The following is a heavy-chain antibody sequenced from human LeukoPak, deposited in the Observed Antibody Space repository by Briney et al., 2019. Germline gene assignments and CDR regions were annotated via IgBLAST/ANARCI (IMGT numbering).Heavy chain of an antibody. CDR2: ISAYNGNT. V-gene: IGHV1-18*01. D-gene: IGHD2-15*01. CDR3: TVVVAATTSKSAKRRNYYFDY. CDR1: GYTFTSYG. J-gene: IGHJ4*02. Sequence: ASVKVSCKASGYTFTSYGISLVRQAPGQGLEWMGWISAYNGNTNYAQKLQGRVTMTTDTSTSTAYMELRSLRSDDTAVYYCTVVVAATTSKSAKRRNYYFDYWGQGTLVTVSS.